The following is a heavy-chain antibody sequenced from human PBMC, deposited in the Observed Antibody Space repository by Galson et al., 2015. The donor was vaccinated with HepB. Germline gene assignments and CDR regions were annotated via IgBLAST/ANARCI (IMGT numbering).Heavy chain of an antibody. V-gene: IGHV3-9*01. Sequence: SLRLSCAASGFTFDDYAMHWVRQAPGKGLEWVSGISWNSVSIGYADSVKGRFTISRDNAKNSLYLQMNSLRAEDTALYYCAKAHSYYYDSSGYSPFFDYWGQGTLVTVSS. J-gene: IGHJ4*02. CDR3: AKAHSYYYDSSGYSPFFDY. D-gene: IGHD3-22*01. CDR1: GFTFDDYA. CDR2: ISWNSVSI.